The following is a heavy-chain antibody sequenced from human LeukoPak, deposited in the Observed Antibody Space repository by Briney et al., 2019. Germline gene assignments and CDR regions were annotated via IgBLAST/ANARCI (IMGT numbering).Heavy chain of an antibody. J-gene: IGHJ4*02. CDR3: ARDRGSGWYGY. Sequence: PSETLSLTCTVSGGSISSYYWSWIRQPPGKGLEWIGHIYYSGSTNYNPSLKSRVTISVDTSKNQFSLKLSSVTAADTAVYYCARDRGSGWYGYWGQGTLVTVSS. D-gene: IGHD6-19*01. V-gene: IGHV4-59*01. CDR1: GGSISSYY. CDR2: IYYSGST.